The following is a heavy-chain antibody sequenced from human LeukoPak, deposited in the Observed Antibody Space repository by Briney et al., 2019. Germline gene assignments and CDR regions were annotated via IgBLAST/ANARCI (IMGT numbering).Heavy chain of an antibody. V-gene: IGHV4-4*07. J-gene: IGHJ4*02. Sequence: SETLSLTCTVSGGSITSYYWSWIRQPAGKGLEWIGRFYTTGSTNYNPSLKSRLTMSVDTSKNHFFLKLSSVTAADTAVYYCGRSGYYYDSSGYIPFGYWGQGTLVTVSS. CDR2: FYTTGST. D-gene: IGHD3-22*01. CDR1: GGSITSYY. CDR3: GRSGYYYDSSGYIPFGY.